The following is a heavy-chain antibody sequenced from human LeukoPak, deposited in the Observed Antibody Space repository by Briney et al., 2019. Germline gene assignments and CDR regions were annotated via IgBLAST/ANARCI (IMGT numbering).Heavy chain of an antibody. Sequence: SETLSLTCTVSGGSISRYYWSWIRQPPGKGLEWIGYIYYSGSTNYNPSLKSRVTISVDTSKNQFSLKLSSVTAADTAVYYCARAGHYDFWSGYYSKYYYYGMDVWGQGTTVTVSS. V-gene: IGHV4-59*01. CDR3: ARAGHYDFWSGYYSKYYYYGMDV. CDR1: GGSISRYY. D-gene: IGHD3-3*01. J-gene: IGHJ6*02. CDR2: IYYSGST.